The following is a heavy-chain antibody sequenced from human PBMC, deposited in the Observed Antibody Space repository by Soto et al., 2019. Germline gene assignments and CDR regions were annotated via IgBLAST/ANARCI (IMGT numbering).Heavy chain of an antibody. V-gene: IGHV1-69*13. CDR1: GGTFSSYA. CDR2: IIPIFGTA. CDR3: ARGPPYGGNSGGATDY. Sequence: ASVKVSCKASGGTFSSYAISWVRQAPGQGLEWMGGIIPIFGTANYAQKFQGRVAITADESTSTAYMELSSLRSEDTAVYYRARGPPYGGNSGGATDYWGQGTLVTVSS. D-gene: IGHD4-17*01. J-gene: IGHJ4*02.